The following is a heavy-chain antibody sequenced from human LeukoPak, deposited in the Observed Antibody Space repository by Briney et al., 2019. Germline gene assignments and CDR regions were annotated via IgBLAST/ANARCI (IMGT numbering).Heavy chain of an antibody. Sequence: SETLSLTCTVSGGSISSYYWSWIRQPAGKGLEWIGRIYTSGSTNYNPSLKSRVTMSVDTSKNQFSLKLSSVTAADTAVYYCARDTTSIAARLGFDYWGQGTLVTVSS. V-gene: IGHV4-4*07. CDR3: ARDTTSIAARLGFDY. D-gene: IGHD6-6*01. CDR2: IYTSGST. J-gene: IGHJ4*02. CDR1: GGSISSYY.